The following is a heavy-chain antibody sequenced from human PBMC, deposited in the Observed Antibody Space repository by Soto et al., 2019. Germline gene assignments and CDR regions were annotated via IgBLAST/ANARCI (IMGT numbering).Heavy chain of an antibody. J-gene: IGHJ4*02. Sequence: KTSETLSLTCTVSGGSISSYYWSWIRQPPGKGLEWIGYIYYSGSTNYNPSLKSRVTISVDTSKNQFSLKLSSVTAADTAVYYCARDRRYYDSSGYSSFDYWGQGTLVTVSS. CDR2: IYYSGST. V-gene: IGHV4-59*01. CDR1: GGSISSYY. CDR3: ARDRRYYDSSGYSSFDY. D-gene: IGHD3-22*01.